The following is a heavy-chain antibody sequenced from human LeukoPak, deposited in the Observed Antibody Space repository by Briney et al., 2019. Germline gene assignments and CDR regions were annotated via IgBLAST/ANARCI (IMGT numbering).Heavy chain of an antibody. CDR1: GGSVSSGSCY. CDR3: ARDRDYYDSSGYWVGAFDI. V-gene: IGHV4-61*01. CDR2: IYYSGST. D-gene: IGHD3-22*01. Sequence: ASETLSLTCTVSGGSVSSGSCYWSWIRQPPGKGLEWIGYIYYSGSTNYNPSLKSRVTISVDTSKNQFSLKLSSVTAADTAVYYCARDRDYYDSSGYWVGAFDIWGQGTMVTVSS. J-gene: IGHJ3*02.